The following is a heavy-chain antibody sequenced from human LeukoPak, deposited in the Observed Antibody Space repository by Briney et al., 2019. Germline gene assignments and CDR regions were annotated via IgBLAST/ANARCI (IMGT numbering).Heavy chain of an antibody. CDR3: ASGYSSSSR. Sequence: GGSLRLSCAASGFTFSTFSMTWVRQAPGKGLEWVSSISSSSSYIYYADSVKGRFTISRDNAKNSLYLQMNSLRAEDTAVYYCASGYSSSSRWGQGTLVTVSS. D-gene: IGHD6-6*01. CDR2: ISSSSSYI. J-gene: IGHJ4*02. CDR1: GFTFSTFS. V-gene: IGHV3-21*01.